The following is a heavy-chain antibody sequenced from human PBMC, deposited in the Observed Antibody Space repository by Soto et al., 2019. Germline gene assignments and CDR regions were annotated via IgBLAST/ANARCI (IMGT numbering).Heavy chain of an antibody. J-gene: IGHJ4*02. V-gene: IGHV3-33*01. Sequence: SLRLSCAASGFTFSSYGMHWVRQAPGKGLEWVAVIWYDGSNKYYADSVKGRFTISRDNSKNTLYLQMNSLRAEDTAVYYCASSSAVYYYDSSGYPGYWGQGTLVTVSS. CDR3: ASSSAVYYYDSSGYPGY. CDR2: IWYDGSNK. D-gene: IGHD3-22*01. CDR1: GFTFSSYG.